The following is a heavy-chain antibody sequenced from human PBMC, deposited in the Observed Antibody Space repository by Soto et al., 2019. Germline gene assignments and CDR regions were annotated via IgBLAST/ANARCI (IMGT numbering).Heavy chain of an antibody. CDR3: AKEGALITGTLDY. V-gene: IGHV3-30*18. CDR2: ISYDGSNK. Sequence: QVQLVESGGGVAQPGRSLRLSCAASGFTFSSYGMHWVRQAPGKGLEWVAVISYDGSNKYYADSVKGRFTISRDNSKNTLYLQMNSLRAEDTAVYYCAKEGALITGTLDYWGQGTLVTVSS. CDR1: GFTFSSYG. D-gene: IGHD1-20*01. J-gene: IGHJ4*02.